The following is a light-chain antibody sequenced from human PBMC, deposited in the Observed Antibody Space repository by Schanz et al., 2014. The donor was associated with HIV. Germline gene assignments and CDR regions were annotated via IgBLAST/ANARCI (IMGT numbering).Light chain of an antibody. V-gene: IGLV1-51*01. CDR3: ATWDSALREVV. CDR2: ANY. CDR1: ASNIGHNY. J-gene: IGLJ2*01. Sequence: QSVLTQPPSMSAAPGQRVTISCSGSASNIGHNYVSWFQQFPGTAPKLLIFANYQRPSEIPDRFSGSKTGTSGTLAISGLQTGDEADYYCATWDSALREVVFGGGTKLTVL.